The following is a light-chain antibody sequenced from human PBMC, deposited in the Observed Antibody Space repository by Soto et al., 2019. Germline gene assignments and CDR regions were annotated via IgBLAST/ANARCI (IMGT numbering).Light chain of an antibody. CDR2: GAS. Sequence: EIVLTQSPGTLSLSPGERATLSCRASQSVSSSYLAWYQQKPGQAPRLLIYGASSRATGIPDRFSGSGSGTDFTLTIIRLEPEDFAVYYCHQYGSSPPLTFGGGIRVEIK. CDR3: HQYGSSPPLT. V-gene: IGKV3-20*01. CDR1: QSVSSSY. J-gene: IGKJ4*01.